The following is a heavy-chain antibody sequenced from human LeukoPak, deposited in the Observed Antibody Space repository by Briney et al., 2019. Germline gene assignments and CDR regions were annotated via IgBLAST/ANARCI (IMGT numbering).Heavy chain of an antibody. Sequence: SQTLSLTCTVSGGSISSGGYYWSWIRQHPGKGLEWIGYIYYSGSTYYNPSLKIRHTISVYTAQNEFSLTLSSVTAADTAVHYCAREFQQLAEHWFDPWGQGTLVTVSS. CDR1: GGSISSGGYY. V-gene: IGHV4-31*03. CDR2: IYYSGST. D-gene: IGHD6-13*01. CDR3: AREFQQLAEHWFDP. J-gene: IGHJ5*02.